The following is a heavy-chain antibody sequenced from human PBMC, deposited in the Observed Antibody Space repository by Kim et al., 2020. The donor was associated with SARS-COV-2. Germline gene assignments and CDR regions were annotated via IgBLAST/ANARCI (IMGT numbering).Heavy chain of an antibody. CDR3: ARGRPYYDFWSGYYRGVGVYYFDY. CDR1: GFTFSSYD. CDR2: IGTAGDT. V-gene: IGHV3-13*04. Sequence: GGSLRLSCAASGFTFSSYDMHWVRQATGKGLEWVSAIGTAGDTYYPGSVKGRFTISRENAKNSLYLQMNSLRAGDTAVYYCARGRPYYDFWSGYYRGVGVYYFDYWGQGTLVTVSS. J-gene: IGHJ4*02. D-gene: IGHD3-3*01.